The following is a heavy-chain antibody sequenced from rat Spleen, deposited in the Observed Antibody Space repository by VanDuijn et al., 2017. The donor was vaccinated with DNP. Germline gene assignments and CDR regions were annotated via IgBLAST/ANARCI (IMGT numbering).Heavy chain of an antibody. CDR1: GFSLTSYA. D-gene: IGHD1-1*01. CDR2: IQSGGNT. CDR3: ARWDYYSGYWYFDF. V-gene: IGHV2S1*01. J-gene: IGHJ1*01. Sequence: QVQLKESGPGLVQPSHTLSLTCTVSGFSLTSYAVSWVRQPPGKGLEWMGRIQSGGNTDYNSALKSRLSISRDTSKSQVFLKMNSLQTEDTAIYYCARWDYYSGYWYFDFWGPGTMVTVSS.